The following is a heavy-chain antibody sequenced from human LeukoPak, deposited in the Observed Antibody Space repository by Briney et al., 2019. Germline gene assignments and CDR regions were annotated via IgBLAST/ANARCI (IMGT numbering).Heavy chain of an antibody. CDR1: GGSISSSSYY. Sequence: PSETLSLTCTVSGGSISSSSYYWGWIRQPPGKGLEWIGSIYYGGSTYYNPSLKSRVTISVDTSKNQFSLKLSSVTAADTAVYYCARGVIASGGNDFDYWGQGTLVTVSS. D-gene: IGHD6-13*01. CDR2: IYYGGST. CDR3: ARGVIASGGNDFDY. V-gene: IGHV4-39*07. J-gene: IGHJ4*02.